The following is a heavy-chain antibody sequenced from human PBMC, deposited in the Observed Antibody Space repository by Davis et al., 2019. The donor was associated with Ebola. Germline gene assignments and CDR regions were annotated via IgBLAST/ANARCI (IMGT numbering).Heavy chain of an antibody. D-gene: IGHD1-26*01. Sequence: SVKVSCKASGGTFSSYAISWVRQAPGQGLEWMGRIIPILGIANYAQKFQGRVTITADKSTSTAYMELSSLRSEDTAVYYCASLFGPSGSYSDYFDYWGQGTLVTVSS. CDR3: ASLFGPSGSYSDYFDY. CDR2: IIPILGIA. J-gene: IGHJ4*02. CDR1: GGTFSSYA. V-gene: IGHV1-69*04.